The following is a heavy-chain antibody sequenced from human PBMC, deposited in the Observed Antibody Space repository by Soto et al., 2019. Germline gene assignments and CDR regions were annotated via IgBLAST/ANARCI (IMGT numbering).Heavy chain of an antibody. J-gene: IGHJ4*02. CDR2: IFYTGST. Sequence: PSETLSLTCTVSGGSISSGGYYWSWIRQPPEKGLEWIGSIFYTGSTYSNPSLRSRPTISVDTSKNHFSLKLSSVTATDTAVYYCARDLGGSWYLGFDYWGQGTLVTAPQ. CDR3: ARDLGGSWYLGFDY. D-gene: IGHD6-13*01. V-gene: IGHV4-39*02. CDR1: GGSISSGGYY.